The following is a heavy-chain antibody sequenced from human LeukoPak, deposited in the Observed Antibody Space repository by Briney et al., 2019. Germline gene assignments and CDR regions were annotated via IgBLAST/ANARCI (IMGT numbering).Heavy chain of an antibody. J-gene: IGHJ6*03. CDR2: TIPIFGTA. Sequence: SVKVSCKASGGTFSSYAISWVRQAPGQGLEWMGGTIPIFGTANYAQKFQGRVTITTDESTSTAYMELSSLRSEDTAVYYCARVPVDGIAARLHYYMDVWGKGTTVTVSS. CDR3: ARVPVDGIAARLHYYMDV. V-gene: IGHV1-69*05. D-gene: IGHD6-13*01. CDR1: GGTFSSYA.